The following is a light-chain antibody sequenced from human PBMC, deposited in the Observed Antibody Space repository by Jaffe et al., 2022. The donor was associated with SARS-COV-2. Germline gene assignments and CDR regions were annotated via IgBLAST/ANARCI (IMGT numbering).Light chain of an antibody. CDR1: QSVSSS. V-gene: IGKV3-11*01. CDR2: DAS. J-gene: IGKJ2*01. CDR3: QQRSTWPDT. Sequence: EIVLTQSPATLSLSPGERATLSCRASQSVSSSLAWYQQKPGQTPRLLIYDASNRATGIPARFSGSGSGTDFTLTISGLEPEDFAVYYCQQRSTWPDTFGQGTKLEIK.